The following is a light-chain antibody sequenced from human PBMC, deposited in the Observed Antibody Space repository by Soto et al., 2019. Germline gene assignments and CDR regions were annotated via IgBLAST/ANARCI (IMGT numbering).Light chain of an antibody. CDR3: QHYDSYPIT. Sequence: DIHMTQSPSTLSASLRDRVTITCRASQGIASWLAWYQQKSEKAPKLLIYAASTLQSGVPSRFTGSGSGTDFTLTISSLQPEDFATYYCQHYDSYPITFGQGTRLENK. CDR2: AAS. CDR1: QGIASW. J-gene: IGKJ5*01. V-gene: IGKV1D-16*01.